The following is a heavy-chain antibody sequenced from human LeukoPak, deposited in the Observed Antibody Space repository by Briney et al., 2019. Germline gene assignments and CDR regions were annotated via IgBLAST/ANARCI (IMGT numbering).Heavy chain of an antibody. V-gene: IGHV4-38-2*02. CDR2: IYHSGST. Sequence: SETLSLTCTVSGYSISSGYYWGWIRQPPGKGLEWIGSIYHSGSTYYNPSLKSRVTISVDTSKNQFSLKLSSVTAADTAVYYCARGSPFGCSGGSCYSYFTKFDYWGQGTLVTVSS. D-gene: IGHD2-15*01. CDR3: ARGSPFGCSGGSCYSYFTKFDY. J-gene: IGHJ4*02. CDR1: GYSISSGYY.